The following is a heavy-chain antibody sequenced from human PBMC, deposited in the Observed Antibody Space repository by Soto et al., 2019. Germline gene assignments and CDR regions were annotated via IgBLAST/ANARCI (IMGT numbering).Heavy chain of an antibody. CDR2: IYSGGST. D-gene: IGHD2-2*01. V-gene: IGHV3-53*04. CDR1: GFTVSSNY. CDR3: AREAGYCSSTSCFYDAFDI. Sequence: LRLSCAASGFTVSSNYMSWVRQAPGKGLEWVSVIYSGGSTYYADSVKGRFTISRHNSKNTLYLQMNSLRAEDTAVYYCAREAGYCSSTSCFYDAFDIWGQGTMVTVSS. J-gene: IGHJ3*02.